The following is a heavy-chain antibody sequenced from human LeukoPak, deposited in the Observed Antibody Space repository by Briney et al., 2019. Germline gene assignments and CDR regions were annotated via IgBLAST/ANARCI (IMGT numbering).Heavy chain of an antibody. CDR1: GFTLRSYV. Sequence: GGSLRLSCVASGFTLRSYVMNWVRQTPGKGLEWVPSISGSGDSTFYADSVKGRFSISRDNSKNTLYLQVNGLRTEDTAVYYCAKDDGWVQYANWGQGTLVTVSS. V-gene: IGHV3-23*01. CDR2: ISGSGDST. D-gene: IGHD5-24*01. CDR3: AKDDGWVQYAN. J-gene: IGHJ4*02.